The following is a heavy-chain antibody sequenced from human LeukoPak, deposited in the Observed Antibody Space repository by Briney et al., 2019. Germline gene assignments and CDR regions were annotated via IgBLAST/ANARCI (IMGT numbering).Heavy chain of an antibody. CDR1: GDSISSGGYS. CDR3: ARGTTASDLDGTAY. V-gene: IGHV4-30-2*01. J-gene: IGHJ4*02. D-gene: IGHD1/OR15-1a*01. Sequence: SQTLSLTCTVSGDSISSGGYSWSWIRQPPGRGLEWIGYIYHSGGTYYNPSLKSRVTMSLDRPKNQFSLKANFVTAADTAVYYCARGTTASDLDGTAYWGQGTLVTVSS. CDR2: IYHSGGT.